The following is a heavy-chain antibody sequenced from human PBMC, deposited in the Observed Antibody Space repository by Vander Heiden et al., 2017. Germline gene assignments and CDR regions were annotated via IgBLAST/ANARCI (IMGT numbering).Heavy chain of an antibody. J-gene: IGHJ6*02. D-gene: IGHD1-26*01. Sequence: ELKLVESGGDLVQPGGSLRLSCAASGFTFPDYSMPWVRQVPGKGLQWVSGINWNSGRIGYADSVKGRFTISRDNAKNSLYLQMNSLRGEDTALYYCIKETSAGGADVWGQGTTVTVSS. CDR2: INWNSGRI. CDR3: IKETSAGGADV. V-gene: IGHV3-9*01. CDR1: GFTFPDYS.